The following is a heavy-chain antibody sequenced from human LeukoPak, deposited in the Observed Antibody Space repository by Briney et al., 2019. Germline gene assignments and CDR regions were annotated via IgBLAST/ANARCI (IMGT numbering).Heavy chain of an antibody. D-gene: IGHD5-18*01. V-gene: IGHV4-34*01. J-gene: IGHJ6*02. CDR3: ARRTRGYSYGPYYYGMDV. CDR2: NHSGST. Sequence: NHSGSTNYNPSLKSRVTISVDTSKNQFSLKLSSVTAADTAVYYCARRTRGYSYGPYYYGMDVWGQGTTVTVSS.